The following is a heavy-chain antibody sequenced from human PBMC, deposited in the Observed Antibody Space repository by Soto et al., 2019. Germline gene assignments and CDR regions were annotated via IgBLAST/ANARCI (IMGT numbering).Heavy chain of an antibody. V-gene: IGHV1-69*06. J-gene: IGHJ2*01. D-gene: IGHD2-21*02. CDR1: GGTFSSYA. Sequence: QVQLVQSGAEVKKPGSSVKVSCKASGGTFSSYAISWVRQAPGQGLEWMGGIIPIFGTANYAQKFQGRVTITADKSTSTAYMELSSLRSEDTAVYYCARSLCGGDCYYPPNWYFDLWGRGTLVTVSS. CDR2: IIPIFGTA. CDR3: ARSLCGGDCYYPPNWYFDL.